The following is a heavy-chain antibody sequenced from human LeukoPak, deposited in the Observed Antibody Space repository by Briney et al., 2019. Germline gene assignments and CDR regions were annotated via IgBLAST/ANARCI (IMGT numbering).Heavy chain of an antibody. Sequence: SGGSLRLSCAASGFTFNKADISWIRQSPGKGLEWVSLISGGGGSTDYADSVKGRFTISRDNSKNTVYLQMNNMRVDDTAVYYCARVAGWHWFDPWGQGTLVTVSS. D-gene: IGHD6-19*01. CDR2: ISGGGGST. V-gene: IGHV3-23*01. J-gene: IGHJ5*02. CDR3: ARVAGWHWFDP. CDR1: GFTFNKAD.